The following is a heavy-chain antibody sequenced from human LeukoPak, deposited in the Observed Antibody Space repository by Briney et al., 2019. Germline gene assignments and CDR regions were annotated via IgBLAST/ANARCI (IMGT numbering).Heavy chain of an antibody. J-gene: IGHJ5*02. CDR3: ARDPGSGSYFPVNWFDP. CDR1: GYSFTGYY. V-gene: IGHV1-2*02. D-gene: IGHD3-10*01. CDR2: INPDSGGT. Sequence: ASVKVSCKASGYSFTGYYMHWVRQAPGQGLEWMGWINPDSGGTSYAQKFQGRVTMTRDTSITTAYMELSRLTSDDTAVYYCARDPGSGSYFPVNWFDPWGQGTLVTVSS.